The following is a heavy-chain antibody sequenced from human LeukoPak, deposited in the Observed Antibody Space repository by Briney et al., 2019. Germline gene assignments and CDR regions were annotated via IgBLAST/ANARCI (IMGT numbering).Heavy chain of an antibody. V-gene: IGHV4-59*01. CDR2: IYYSGST. CDR1: GGSISSYY. CDR3: ARGKAAGTPPDY. J-gene: IGHJ4*02. D-gene: IGHD6-13*01. Sequence: SETLSLTCIVSGGSISSYYWSWIRQPPGKGLEWIGYIYYSGSTNYNPSLKSRVTISVDTSKNQFSLKLSSVTAADTAVYYCARGKAAGTPPDYWGQGTLVTVSS.